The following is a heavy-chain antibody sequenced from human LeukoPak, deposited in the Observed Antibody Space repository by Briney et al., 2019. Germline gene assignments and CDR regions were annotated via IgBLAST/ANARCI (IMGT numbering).Heavy chain of an antibody. J-gene: IGHJ4*02. Sequence: PSETLSLTCTVSGGSISSYYWSWIRQPPGKGLEWIGYIYYSGSTNYNPSLKSRVTISVDTSKNQFSLKLSSVTAADTAVYYCARLSVDTATVIDYWGQGTLVTVSS. D-gene: IGHD5-18*01. CDR1: GGSISSYY. CDR3: ARLSVDTATVIDY. CDR2: IYYSGST. V-gene: IGHV4-59*08.